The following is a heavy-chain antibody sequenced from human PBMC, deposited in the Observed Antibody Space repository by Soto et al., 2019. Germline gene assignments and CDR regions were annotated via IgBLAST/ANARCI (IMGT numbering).Heavy chain of an antibody. CDR1: GGTFSNFA. J-gene: IGHJ5*02. V-gene: IGHV1-69*01. Sequence: QLQLVQSGAEVKKPGSSVKVSCKASGGTFSNFAINWVRQAPGQGLEWMGGVIPVFGKAKYAQKFQGRVQFTADEPSSTAYMEVNSLTSEDTAVYYCARGSPTTVTTWFDPWGKGTLVTVSS. CDR3: ARGSPTTVTTWFDP. CDR2: VIPVFGKA. D-gene: IGHD4-17*01.